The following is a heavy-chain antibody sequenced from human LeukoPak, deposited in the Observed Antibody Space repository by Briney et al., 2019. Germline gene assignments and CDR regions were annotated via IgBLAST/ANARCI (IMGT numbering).Heavy chain of an antibody. D-gene: IGHD6-13*01. J-gene: IGHJ4*02. CDR2: IYSGGST. Sequence: GGSLRLSCAASGFTVSSNYMSWVRQAPGKGLEWVSVIYSGGSTYYADSVKGRFTISRDNSKNILYLQMNSLRAEDTALYYCARVGYTDSWYSSPPFDYWGQGTLVTVSS. V-gene: IGHV3-66*01. CDR1: GFTVSSNY. CDR3: ARVGYTDSWYSSPPFDY.